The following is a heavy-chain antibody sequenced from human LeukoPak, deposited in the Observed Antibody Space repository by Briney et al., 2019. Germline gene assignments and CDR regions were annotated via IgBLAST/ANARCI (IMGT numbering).Heavy chain of an antibody. CDR2: IKQDGSEK. Sequence: PGGSLRLSCAASGFTFSAYWMTWVRQTPGKGLEWVANIKQDGSEKYYVDPVKGRFTISRDNAKNSLYLQVNSLRADDTAVYYCARGEGSLDYWGQGTLVTVSS. CDR3: ARGEGSLDY. V-gene: IGHV3-7*01. CDR1: GFTFSAYW. D-gene: IGHD1-26*01. J-gene: IGHJ4*02.